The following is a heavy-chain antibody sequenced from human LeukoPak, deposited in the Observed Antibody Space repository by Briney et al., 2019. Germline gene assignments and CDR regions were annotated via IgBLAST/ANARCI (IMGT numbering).Heavy chain of an antibody. CDR3: ARGLSMVRGVIFYYGMDV. J-gene: IGHJ6*02. CDR2: ISPYNGNT. V-gene: IGHV1-18*01. D-gene: IGHD3-10*01. CDR1: GYTFTSYG. Sequence: GASVKVSCKASGYTFTSYGLSWVRQAPGQGLEWMGWISPYNGNTNYAQKYQGRVTMTTDTSTSTAYMELRSLRSDDRAVYYCARGLSMVRGVIFYYGMDVWGQGTTVTVSS.